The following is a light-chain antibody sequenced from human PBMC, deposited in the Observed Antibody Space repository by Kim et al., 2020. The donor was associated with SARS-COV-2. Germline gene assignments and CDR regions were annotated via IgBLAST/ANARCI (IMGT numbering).Light chain of an antibody. CDR2: ASS. CDR1: QGINNY. J-gene: IGKJ1*01. CDR3: QQLNNYPRT. Sequence: DSEGDRVHITCRASQGINNYLAWYQQKPGKATKVLIYASSTLPNGVPSRFSGSGSGTDFTLTISSLQPEDFATYYCQQLNNYPRTFGQGTKVDIK. V-gene: IGKV1-9*01.